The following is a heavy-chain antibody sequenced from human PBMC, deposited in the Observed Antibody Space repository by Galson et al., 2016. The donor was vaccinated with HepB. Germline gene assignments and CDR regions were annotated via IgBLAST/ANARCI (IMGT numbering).Heavy chain of an antibody. V-gene: IGHV3-23*01. J-gene: IGHJ4*02. CDR2: ILDNGGSA. CDR1: GFTFRNYG. CDR3: AKHLGRGTRSFDY. Sequence: SLRLSCAASGFTFRNYGMSWVRQAPGQGLEWVSTILDNGGSAYYADSVKGRFTISRDNSRNTLYLQMNTLRADDTAGYFCAKHLGRGTRSFDYWGQGNLVIVSS. D-gene: IGHD3-16*01.